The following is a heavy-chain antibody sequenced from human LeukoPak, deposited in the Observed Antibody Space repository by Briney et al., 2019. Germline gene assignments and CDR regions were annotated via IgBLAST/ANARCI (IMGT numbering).Heavy chain of an antibody. Sequence: PGGSLRLSCAASGFTFNTHVMHWVRQAPGKGLVWLAAIWFDGSVKHYSDAVKGRFTISRDNSLNTLYLQMNSLRVEDTAIYYCAKDTAIQFLEPAFWGQGTLVTVSS. D-gene: IGHD3-3*01. CDR2: IWFDGSVK. CDR1: GFTFNTHV. CDR3: AKDTAIQFLEPAF. J-gene: IGHJ4*02. V-gene: IGHV3-33*06.